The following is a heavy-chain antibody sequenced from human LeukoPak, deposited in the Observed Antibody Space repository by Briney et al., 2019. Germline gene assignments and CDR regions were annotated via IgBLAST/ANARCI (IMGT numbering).Heavy chain of an antibody. CDR1: GFTFSGYS. D-gene: IGHD6-13*01. V-gene: IGHV4-59*04. CDR2: IYYTGDA. CDR3: ARRRSWPEFDY. J-gene: IGHJ4*02. Sequence: GSLRLSCAASGFTFSGYSMNWVRQSPGKGLEWIGAIYYTGDAYFNPSLRSRANMAVDTSENRFSLNLRSVTTADTAIYYCARRRSWPEFDYWGQGTLVTVSS.